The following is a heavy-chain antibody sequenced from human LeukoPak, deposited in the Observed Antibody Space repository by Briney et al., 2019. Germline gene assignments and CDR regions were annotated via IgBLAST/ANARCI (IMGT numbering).Heavy chain of an antibody. Sequence: GGSLRLSCAASGFTVSSNYMSWVRQAPGKGLEWVSIIYSGGSTSCADSVKGRFTISRDNSKNTLYLQMNSLRAEDTAVYYCARDGPRSSGSYPIWGQGTMVTVSS. CDR1: GFTVSSNY. D-gene: IGHD3-10*01. J-gene: IGHJ3*02. V-gene: IGHV3-53*01. CDR3: ARDGPRSSGSYPI. CDR2: IYSGGST.